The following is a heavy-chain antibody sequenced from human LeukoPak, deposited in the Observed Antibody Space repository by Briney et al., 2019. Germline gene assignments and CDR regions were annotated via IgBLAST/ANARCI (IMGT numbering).Heavy chain of an antibody. CDR1: GFTFSNYA. CDR2: ISGSGSSS. CDR3: AKDFLYNVVDY. V-gene: IGHV3-23*01. J-gene: IGHJ4*02. D-gene: IGHD3-10*01. Sequence: GGSLRLSCAASGFTFSNYAMTWVRQAPGMGLEWVSSISGSGSSSYYADSVKGRFTVSRDNSKNTLQLQMNSLRAEDTAVYYCAKDFLYNVVDYWGQGTLVAVSS.